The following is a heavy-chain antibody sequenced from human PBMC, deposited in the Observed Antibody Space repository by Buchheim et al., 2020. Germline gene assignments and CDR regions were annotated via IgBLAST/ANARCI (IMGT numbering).Heavy chain of an antibody. CDR2: IYYSGST. CDR3: ARGHSSGWYDAFDI. Sequence: QVQLQESGPGLVKPSETLSLPCTVSGGSVSSGTYYWTWIRQPPGQGLEWIVYIYYSGSTNYNPSLKSLVTMSLDTSKNQFSLRLISVTSADTAVYYCARGHSSGWYDAFDIWGQGT. CDR1: GGSVSSGTYY. D-gene: IGHD6-19*01. J-gene: IGHJ3*02. V-gene: IGHV4-61*01.